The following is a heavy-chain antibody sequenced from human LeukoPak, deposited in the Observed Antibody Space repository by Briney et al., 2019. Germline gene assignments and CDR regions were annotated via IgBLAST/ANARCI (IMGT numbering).Heavy chain of an antibody. CDR2: INPSGGST. D-gene: IGHD5-18*01. CDR1: GYSLTTYY. Sequence: ASVKVSCKASGYSLTTYYMHWVRQAPGQGLEWMAIINPSGGSTSYAQKFQGRVTMTRDTSTSTVYMELSSLRSEDTAVYYCARDFNSYADYWGQGTLVTVSS. CDR3: ARDFNSYADY. V-gene: IGHV1-46*01. J-gene: IGHJ4*02.